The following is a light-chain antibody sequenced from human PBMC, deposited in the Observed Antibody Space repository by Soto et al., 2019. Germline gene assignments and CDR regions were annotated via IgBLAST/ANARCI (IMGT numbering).Light chain of an antibody. CDR1: QNISNY. CDR2: GAS. V-gene: IGKV3-11*01. J-gene: IGKJ1*01. Sequence: IVFTQSPATLSLSPGKRATLTCRASQNISNYLIWYQQKPGQAPRLLIYGASSRDTGIPDRFSGSGSGTDFTLPISRLEPEDFEVYYCQQRSNWPRTFGQGTKVDIK. CDR3: QQRSNWPRT.